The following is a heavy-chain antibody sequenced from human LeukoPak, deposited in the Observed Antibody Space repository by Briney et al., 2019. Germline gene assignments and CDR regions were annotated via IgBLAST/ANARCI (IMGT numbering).Heavy chain of an antibody. V-gene: IGHV4-34*01. CDR3: AHSSGYQQH. J-gene: IGHJ1*01. CDR2: INHSGST. D-gene: IGHD3-22*01. Sequence: SETLSLTCAVYGGSVSDYYCAWSRLPPGGGLEWIGEINHSGSTDYSPSLKSRVTISVDTSMNQVSLKLSSVTAADTAVYYCAHSSGYQQHWGQGTLVTVSS. CDR1: GGSVSDYY.